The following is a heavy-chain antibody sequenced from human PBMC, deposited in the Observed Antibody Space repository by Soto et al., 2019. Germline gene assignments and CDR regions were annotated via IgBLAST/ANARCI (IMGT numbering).Heavy chain of an antibody. D-gene: IGHD1-20*01. Sequence: SETLSLTCTVSGGSISSYYWSWIRQPPGKGLEWIGYIYYSGSTNYNPSLKSRVTISVDTSKNQFSLKLSSVTAADTAVYYCARDTGITGTDYYYMDVWGKGTTVTVSS. CDR2: IYYSGST. CDR1: GGSISSYY. CDR3: ARDTGITGTDYYYMDV. V-gene: IGHV4-59*01. J-gene: IGHJ6*03.